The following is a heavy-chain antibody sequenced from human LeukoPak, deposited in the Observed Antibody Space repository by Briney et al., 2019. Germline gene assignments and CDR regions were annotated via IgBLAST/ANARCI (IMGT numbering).Heavy chain of an antibody. Sequence: GGSLRLSCAASGFIFSSYAMSWVRQAPGKGLEWVSLISGSGPGTYYADSVKGRFTISRDSSENTLYLQMNSLRAEDTAVYYCAKEFYDILTGYTFDYWGQGTLVTVSS. V-gene: IGHV3-23*01. CDR1: GFIFSSYA. J-gene: IGHJ4*02. CDR3: AKEFYDILTGYTFDY. CDR2: ISGSGPGT. D-gene: IGHD3-9*01.